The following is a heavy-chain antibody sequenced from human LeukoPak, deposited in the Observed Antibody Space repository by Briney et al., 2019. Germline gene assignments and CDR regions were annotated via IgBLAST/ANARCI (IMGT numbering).Heavy chain of an antibody. Sequence: SETLSLTCTVSGGSISSYYWSWIRQPAGKGLEWIGRIYTSGSTNYNPSLKSRVTMSVDTSKNQFSLKLSSVTAADTAVYYCARGVDYYDSSGYALGYGMDVWGQGTTVTVSS. CDR3: ARGVDYYDSSGYALGYGMDV. V-gene: IGHV4-4*07. J-gene: IGHJ6*02. CDR1: GGSISSYY. CDR2: IYTSGST. D-gene: IGHD3-22*01.